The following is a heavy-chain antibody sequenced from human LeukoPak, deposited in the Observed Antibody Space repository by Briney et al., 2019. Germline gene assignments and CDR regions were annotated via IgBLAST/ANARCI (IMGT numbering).Heavy chain of an antibody. Sequence: SETLSLTCNVSGGSMKNYYWTWIRQSAGKGLEWIGRMYGSGTTTNQNPSLEGRVTMSVDTSKNQFSLDLSSVTAADTAVYYCSREHLYGSSWGFQHWGQGTLVTVSS. V-gene: IGHV4-4*07. CDR1: GGSMKNYY. D-gene: IGHD2-2*01. J-gene: IGHJ1*01. CDR2: MYGSGTTT. CDR3: SREHLYGSSWGFQH.